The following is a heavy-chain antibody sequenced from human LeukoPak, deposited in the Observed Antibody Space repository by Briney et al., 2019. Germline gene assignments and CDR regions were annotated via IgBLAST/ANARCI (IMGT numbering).Heavy chain of an antibody. Sequence: GGSLRLSCAASGFTFRSYGMNWVRQAPGKGLEWVSSMDSSSRDKNYADSVKGRFTISRDNAKNSLYLQMNSLRAEDTAVYYCARDPLYYDSGRYWYFDLWGRGTLVTVSS. CDR2: MDSSSRDK. CDR1: GFTFRSYG. J-gene: IGHJ2*01. V-gene: IGHV3-21*01. D-gene: IGHD3-10*01. CDR3: ARDPLYYDSGRYWYFDL.